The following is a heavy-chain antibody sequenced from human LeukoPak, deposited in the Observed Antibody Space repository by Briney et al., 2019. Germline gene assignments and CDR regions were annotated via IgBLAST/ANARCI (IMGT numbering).Heavy chain of an antibody. CDR1: GASISSYY. J-gene: IGHJ4*02. CDR2: IYYTGST. V-gene: IGHV4-59*01. D-gene: IGHD3-3*01. CDR3: ARGYYDFPY. Sequence: SETLSLTCTVSGASISSYYWSWIRQPPGKGLEWIGYIYYTGSTNYNPSLKSRVTISVDTSKNQFSLKLSSVTAADTAVYYCARGYYDFPYRGQGTLVTVSS.